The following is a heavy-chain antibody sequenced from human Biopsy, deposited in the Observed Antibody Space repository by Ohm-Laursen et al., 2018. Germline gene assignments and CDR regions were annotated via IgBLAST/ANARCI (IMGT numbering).Heavy chain of an antibody. Sequence: SVKVSCKASDYTFYSYGITWVRRAPGQGLEWMGWITADEKNSAPKFQGRVTMATDMSTSTAYMELRGLKSDDTAVYYCARVFGGAYYSYAFDIWGQGTLVIVSS. CDR1: DYTFYSYG. J-gene: IGHJ3*02. CDR3: ARVFGGAYYSYAFDI. CDR2: ITADEK. D-gene: IGHD1-26*01. V-gene: IGHV1-18*04.